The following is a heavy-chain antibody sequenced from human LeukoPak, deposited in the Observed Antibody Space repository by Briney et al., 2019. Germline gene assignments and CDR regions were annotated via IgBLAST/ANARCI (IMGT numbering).Heavy chain of an antibody. D-gene: IGHD2/OR15-2a*01. CDR3: ARYRCKTTSGCEDTDAFDT. CDR2: LNPNSGAT. CDR1: GYTFSGYY. Sequence: ASVKVSCKASGYTFSGYYIHWVRQAPGQGLEWMGWLNPNSGATKYAQKFQGRVTMTRDTSINTAYMELSRLTSDDTAVYYCARYRCKTTSGCEDTDAFDTWGQGTMVTVYS. V-gene: IGHV1-2*02. J-gene: IGHJ3*02.